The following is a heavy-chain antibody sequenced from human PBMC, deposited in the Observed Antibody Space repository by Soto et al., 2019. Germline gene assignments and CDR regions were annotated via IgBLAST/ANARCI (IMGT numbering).Heavy chain of an antibody. CDR3: ARDRSDDAFDI. D-gene: IGHD2-15*01. CDR2: ISYDGSNK. Sequence: GGSLRLSCATSGFTFSSYGMHWVRQAPGKGLEGVAVISYDGSNKYYADSVKGRFTISRDNSKNTLYLQMNSLRAEDTAVYYCARDRSDDAFDIWGQGTMVTV. CDR1: GFTFSSYG. V-gene: IGHV3-30*19. J-gene: IGHJ3*02.